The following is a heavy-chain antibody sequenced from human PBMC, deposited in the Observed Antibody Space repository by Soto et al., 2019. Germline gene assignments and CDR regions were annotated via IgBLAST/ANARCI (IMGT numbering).Heavy chain of an antibody. CDR3: AKGGGVNVAAAAIFGY. Sequence: EVQLVESGGGLVRPGGSLRLSCAASGFTVSSNYLSWVRQAPGKGLECVSVLYSDGSTYYADSVKGRFTISRDSSNNTLDLQMKSPRIEDTAGYYWAKGGGVNVAAAAIFGYWGQGTLVAVSS. CDR2: LYSDGST. CDR1: GFTVSSNY. D-gene: IGHD3-16*01. V-gene: IGHV3-66*01. J-gene: IGHJ4*01.